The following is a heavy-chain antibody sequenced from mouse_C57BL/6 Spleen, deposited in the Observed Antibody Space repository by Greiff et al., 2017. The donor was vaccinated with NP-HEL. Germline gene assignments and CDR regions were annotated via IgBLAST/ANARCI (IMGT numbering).Heavy chain of an antibody. CDR2: IYPRSGNT. V-gene: IGHV1-81*01. D-gene: IGHD2-4*01. CDR3: ARSDDYDGFDY. CDR1: GYTFTSYG. Sequence: VKLQESGAELARPGASVKLSCKASGYTFTSYGISWVKQRTGQGLEWIGEIYPRSGNTYYNEKFKGKATLTADKSSSTAYMELRSLTSEDSAVYFCARSDDYDGFDYWGQGTTLTVSS. J-gene: IGHJ2*01.